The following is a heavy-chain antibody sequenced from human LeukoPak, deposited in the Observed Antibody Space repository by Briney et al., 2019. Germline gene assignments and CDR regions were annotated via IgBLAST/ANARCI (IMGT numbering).Heavy chain of an antibody. V-gene: IGHV3-48*04. J-gene: IGHJ3*02. Sequence: PGGSLRLSCAASGFTFSSYSMNWVRQAPGKGLEWVSYISSSSSTIYYADSVKGRFTISRDNAKNSLYLQMNSLRAEDTAVYYCARDEYYDSSGYYPSAFDIWGQGTMVTVSS. CDR2: ISSSSSTI. D-gene: IGHD3-22*01. CDR3: ARDEYYDSSGYYPSAFDI. CDR1: GFTFSSYS.